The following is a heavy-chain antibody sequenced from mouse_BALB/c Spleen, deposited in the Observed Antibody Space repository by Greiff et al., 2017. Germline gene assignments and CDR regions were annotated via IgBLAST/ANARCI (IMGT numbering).Heavy chain of an antibody. CDR1: GYTFTDYA. CDR2: ISTYYGDA. V-gene: IGHV1S137*01. J-gene: IGHJ4*01. Sequence: QVQLKESGAELVRPGVSVKISCKGSGYTFTDYAMHWVKQSHAKSLEWIGVISTYYGDASYNQKFKGKATMTVDKSSSTAYMELARLTSEDSAIYYCARDSLDAMDYWGQGTSVTVSS. CDR3: ARDSLDAMDY.